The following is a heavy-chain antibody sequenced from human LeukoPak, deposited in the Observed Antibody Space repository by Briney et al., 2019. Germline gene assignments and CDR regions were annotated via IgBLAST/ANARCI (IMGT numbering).Heavy chain of an antibody. CDR2: MSGSGGST. J-gene: IGHJ4*02. D-gene: IGHD3-3*01. V-gene: IGHV3-23*01. CDR1: EFTFSSYA. Sequence: PGGSLRLSCAASEFTFSSYAMNWVRQAPGKGLEWVSAMSGSGGSTYYADSVKGRFTISRDNSKNTLYLQMNSLGAEDTAVYYCAKGREDRTYYDFVGGLFVLDYWGQGTLVTVSS. CDR3: AKGREDRTYYDFVGGLFVLDY.